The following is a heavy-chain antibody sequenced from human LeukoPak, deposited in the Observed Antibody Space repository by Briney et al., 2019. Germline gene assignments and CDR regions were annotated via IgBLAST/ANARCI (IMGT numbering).Heavy chain of an antibody. CDR2: VKTDGSTT. CDR1: GFTFSGYW. CDR3: ARDKGGSFDF. V-gene: IGHV3-74*01. J-gene: IGHJ4*02. Sequence: GRSLRLSCAASGFTFSGYWMHWVRQTPGKGLVWVSRVKTDGSTTNYADSVKGRFTISRDNAKNTLYLQMNSLRAEDTAVYYCARDKGGSFDFWGQGTLVTVSS. D-gene: IGHD3-3*01.